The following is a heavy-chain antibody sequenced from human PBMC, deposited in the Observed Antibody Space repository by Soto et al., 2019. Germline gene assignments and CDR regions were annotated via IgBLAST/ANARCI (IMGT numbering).Heavy chain of an antibody. CDR1: GGSISSYY. CDR2: IYYSGST. CDR3: ARLRDGYNPDDFDY. Sequence: QVQLQESGPGLVKPSETLSLTCTVSGGSISSYYWSWIRQPPGKGLEWIGYIYYSGSTYYNPSLKSRVTISLDTSKNQFSLKLSSVTAADTAVYYCARLRDGYNPDDFDYWGQGTLVTVSS. D-gene: IGHD5-12*01. V-gene: IGHV4-59*08. J-gene: IGHJ4*02.